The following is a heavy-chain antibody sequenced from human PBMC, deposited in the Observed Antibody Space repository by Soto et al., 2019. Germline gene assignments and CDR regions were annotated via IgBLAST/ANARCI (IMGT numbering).Heavy chain of an antibody. CDR1: GFTFSSYA. D-gene: IGHD3-10*01. V-gene: IGHV3-23*01. J-gene: IGHJ6*02. Sequence: DVQLLESGEHLVQPGGSLRLSCAASGFTFSSYAMSWVRQAPGKGLEWVSSVSAGGDMTYYSDSVKGRFTISRDNSNNALFLQMNSLRIEATALYYCARGDRGGSGSPASYYYSGLDVWGQGTTVTVS. CDR2: VSAGGDMT. CDR3: ARGDRGGSGSPASYYYSGLDV.